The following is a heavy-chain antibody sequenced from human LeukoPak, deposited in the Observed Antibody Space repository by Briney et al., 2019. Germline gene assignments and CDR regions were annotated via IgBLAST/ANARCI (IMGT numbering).Heavy chain of an antibody. CDR1: GFTFSSYG. CDR3: AEADLVGATTNY. D-gene: IGHD1-26*01. Sequence: GGSLRLSCAASGFTFSSYGMHWVRQAPGKGLEWVAVISYDGSNKYYADSVKGRFTISRDNSKNTLYLQMNSLRAEDTAVYYCAEADLVGATTNYWGQGTLVTVSS. J-gene: IGHJ4*02. CDR2: ISYDGSNK. V-gene: IGHV3-30*18.